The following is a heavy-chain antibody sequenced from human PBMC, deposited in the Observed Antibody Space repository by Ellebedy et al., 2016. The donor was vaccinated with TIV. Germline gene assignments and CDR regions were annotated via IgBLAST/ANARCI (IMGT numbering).Heavy chain of an antibody. Sequence: GGSLRLSXAASGFTFSSYAMSWVRQAPGKGLEWVSAISGSGGSTYYADSVKGRFTISRDNSKNTLYLQMNSLRAEDTAVYYCAKDPALEWLFDYWGQGTLVTVSS. D-gene: IGHD3-3*01. V-gene: IGHV3-23*01. CDR3: AKDPALEWLFDY. J-gene: IGHJ4*02. CDR1: GFTFSSYA. CDR2: ISGSGGST.